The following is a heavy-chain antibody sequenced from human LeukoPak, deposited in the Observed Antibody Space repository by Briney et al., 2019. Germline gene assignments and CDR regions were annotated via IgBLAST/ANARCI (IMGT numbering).Heavy chain of an antibody. CDR2: INPSGGST. D-gene: IGHD5-18*01. CDR1: GYTFTSYY. J-gene: IGHJ6*02. Sequence: ASVKVSCKASGYTFTSYYMHWVRQAPGQGLEWMGIINPSGGSTSYAQKFQGRVTMTRDTSTSTVYMELSSLRSEDTAVYYCARDLPITAMVQGLDYYYYYGMDVWGQGTTVTVSS. V-gene: IGHV1-46*01. CDR3: ARDLPITAMVQGLDYYYYYGMDV.